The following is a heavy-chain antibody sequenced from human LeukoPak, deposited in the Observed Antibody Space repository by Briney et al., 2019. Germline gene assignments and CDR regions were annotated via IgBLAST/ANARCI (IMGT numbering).Heavy chain of an antibody. J-gene: IGHJ4*02. CDR2: IIPILGIA. CDR1: GRTFSRYT. CDR3: ASRPYCSSTSCLPDY. D-gene: IGHD2-2*01. Sequence: GSSVKVSCKASGRTFSRYTISWVRQAPGQGLEWIGRIIPILGIANYAQKFQGRVTITADKSTSTAYMELSSLRSEDTAVYYCASRPYCSSTSCLPDYWGQGTLVTVSS. V-gene: IGHV1-69*02.